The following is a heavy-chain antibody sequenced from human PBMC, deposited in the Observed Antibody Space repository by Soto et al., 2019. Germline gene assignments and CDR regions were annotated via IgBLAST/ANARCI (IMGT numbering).Heavy chain of an antibody. D-gene: IGHD6-19*01. CDR1: GGSISSSSYY. V-gene: IGHV4-39*01. Sequence: QLQLQESGPGLVKPSETLSLTCTVSGGSISSSSYYWGWIRQPPGKGLEWIGSIYYSGSTYYNPSLKSRVTISVDTSKNQFSLKLSSVTAADTAVYYCARHEGRIAVAATFDYWGQGTLVTVSS. CDR2: IYYSGST. J-gene: IGHJ4*02. CDR3: ARHEGRIAVAATFDY.